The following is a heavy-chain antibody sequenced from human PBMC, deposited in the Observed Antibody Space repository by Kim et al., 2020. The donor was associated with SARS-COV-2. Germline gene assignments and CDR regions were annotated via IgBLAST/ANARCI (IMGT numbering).Heavy chain of an antibody. V-gene: IGHV1-69*13. Sequence: SVKVSCKASGGTFSSYAISWVRQAPGQGLEWMGGIIPIFGTANYAQKFQGRVTITADESTSTAYMELSSLRSEDTAVYYCASEPIYTFGGVIATSYYYYGMDVWGQGTTVTVSS. D-gene: IGHD3-16*02. CDR2: IIPIFGTA. CDR1: GGTFSSYA. J-gene: IGHJ6*02. CDR3: ASEPIYTFGGVIATSYYYYGMDV.